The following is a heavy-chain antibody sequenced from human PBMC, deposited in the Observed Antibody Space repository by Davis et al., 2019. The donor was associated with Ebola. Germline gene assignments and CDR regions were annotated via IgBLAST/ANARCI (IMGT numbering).Heavy chain of an antibody. CDR2: ISYDGSNK. Sequence: GESLKISCAASGFTFNIFDMHWVRQAPGKGLEWVAVISYDGSNKYYADSVKGRFTISRDNSKNTVYLQMNSLRAEDTAVYYCAKGTRDYWGQGTLVTVSS. V-gene: IGHV3-30-3*02. CDR3: AKGTRDY. CDR1: GFTFNIFD. J-gene: IGHJ4*02.